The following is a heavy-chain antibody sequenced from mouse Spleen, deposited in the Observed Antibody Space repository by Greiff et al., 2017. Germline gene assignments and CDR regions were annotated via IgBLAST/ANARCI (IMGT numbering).Heavy chain of an antibody. J-gene: IGHJ3*01. V-gene: IGHV1-80*01. CDR2: IYPGDGDT. Sequence: QVQLQQSGAELVKPGASVKISCKASGYAFSSYWMNWVKQRPGKGLEWIGQIYPGDGDTNYNGKFKGKATLTADKSSSTAYMQLSSLTSEDSAVYFCARHLDYYGSSWFAYWGQGTLVTVSA. CDR3: ARHLDYYGSSWFAY. CDR1: GYAFSSYW. D-gene: IGHD1-1*01.